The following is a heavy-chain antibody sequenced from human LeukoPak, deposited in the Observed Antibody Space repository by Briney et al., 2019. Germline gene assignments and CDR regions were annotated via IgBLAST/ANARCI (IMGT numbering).Heavy chain of an antibody. CDR3: ARDDILTGFGY. D-gene: IGHD3-9*01. CDR1: GFTFSSYA. CDR2: ILYDGSNK. V-gene: IGHV3-30*01. Sequence: GGSLRLSCAASGFTFSSYAMHWVRQAPGKGLEWVAVILYDGSNKYYADSVKGRFTISRDNSKNTLYLQMNSLRAEDTAVYYCARDDILTGFGYWGQGTLVTVSS. J-gene: IGHJ4*02.